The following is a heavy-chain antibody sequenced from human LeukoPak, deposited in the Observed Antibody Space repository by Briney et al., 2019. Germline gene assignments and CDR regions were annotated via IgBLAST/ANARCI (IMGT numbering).Heavy chain of an antibody. J-gene: IGHJ4*02. Sequence: PGGSLRLSCAASGLTVTSYYMTWVRQSPGKGLEYVSVIYRDDTTYYAASVKGRFTIFRDISKNTMYLQMNSLRVEDTAVYYCARAPATNEWRCMDYWGQGTLVTVSS. CDR1: GLTVTSYY. V-gene: IGHV3-66*01. D-gene: IGHD2-8*02. CDR3: ARAPATNEWRCMDY. CDR2: IYRDDTT.